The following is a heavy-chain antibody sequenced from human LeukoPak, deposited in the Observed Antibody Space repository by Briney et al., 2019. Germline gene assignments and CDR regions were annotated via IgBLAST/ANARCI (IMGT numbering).Heavy chain of an antibody. V-gene: IGHV5-51*01. CDR1: GYTLTSNW. CDR3: ARLYGGNPWGAFDI. CDR2: IYPGDSDT. J-gene: IGHJ3*02. D-gene: IGHD4-23*01. Sequence: GESLKISCKVSGYTLTSNWIGWVRQVPGKGLEWMGLIYPGDSDTRYSPSFQGQVTISADKSISTAYLQWSSLKASDTAMYYCARLYGGNPWGAFDIWGQGTMVTVSS.